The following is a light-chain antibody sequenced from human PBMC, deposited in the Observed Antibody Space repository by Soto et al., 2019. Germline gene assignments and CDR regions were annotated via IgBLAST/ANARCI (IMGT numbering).Light chain of an antibody. CDR1: SSDIGDYNY. V-gene: IGLV2-14*01. Sequence: QSALTQPASVSGSPGQSITISCTGTSSDIGDYNYVSWYQQSSGKAPRLMIYDVSNRPSGVSTRFSGSKSGNTASLSISGLQAEDEADYYCSSYTSSTTLVVFGGGTKPTVL. CDR2: DVS. J-gene: IGLJ2*01. CDR3: SSYTSSTTLVV.